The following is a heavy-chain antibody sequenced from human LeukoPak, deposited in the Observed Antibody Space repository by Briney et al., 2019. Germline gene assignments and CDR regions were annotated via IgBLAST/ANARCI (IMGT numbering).Heavy chain of an antibody. Sequence: PSETLSLTCTVSGGSISSSSHYWGWIRQPPGKGLEWIGSMYYRGSTYHNPSLKSRVTISVNTAKNQFSLKLSSVTAADTAVYYCATTTIRLGYWGQGTLVTVSS. CDR3: ATTTIRLGY. CDR2: MYYRGST. D-gene: IGHD1-26*01. CDR1: GGSISSSSHY. J-gene: IGHJ4*02. V-gene: IGHV4-39*07.